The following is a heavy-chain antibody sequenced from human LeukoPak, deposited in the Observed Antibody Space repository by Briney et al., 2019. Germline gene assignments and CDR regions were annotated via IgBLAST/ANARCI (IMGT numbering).Heavy chain of an antibody. CDR1: GYTFTSYY. CDR3: ARDIAAAGNYYYYYMDV. V-gene: IGHV1-46*03. J-gene: IGHJ6*03. Sequence: GASVKVSCKASGYTFTSYYMHRVRQAPGQGLEWMGIINPSGGSTSYARKFQGRVTMTRDTSTSTVYMELSSLRSEDTAVYYCARDIAAAGNYYYYYMDVWGKGTTVTVSS. D-gene: IGHD6-13*01. CDR2: INPSGGST.